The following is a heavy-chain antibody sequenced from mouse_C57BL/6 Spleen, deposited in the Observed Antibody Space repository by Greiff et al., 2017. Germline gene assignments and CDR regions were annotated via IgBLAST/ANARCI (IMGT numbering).Heavy chain of an antibody. Sequence: QVQLQQPGAELVRPGSSVKLSCKASGYTFTSYWMHWVKQRPIQGLEWIGNIDPSDSETHYNQKFKDKATLTVDKSSSTAYMQLRSLTSEDSAVYYCARARTGTGFDYWGQGTTLTVSS. CDR2: IDPSDSET. CDR1: GYTFTSYW. D-gene: IGHD4-1*01. V-gene: IGHV1-52*01. CDR3: ARARTGTGFDY. J-gene: IGHJ2*01.